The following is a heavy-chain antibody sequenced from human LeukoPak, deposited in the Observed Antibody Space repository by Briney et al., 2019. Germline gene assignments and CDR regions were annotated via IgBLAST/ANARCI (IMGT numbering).Heavy chain of an antibody. CDR2: ISGNYGST. V-gene: IGHV3-23*01. J-gene: IGHJ3*01. CDR3: AKVVLLLTASDAFDF. D-gene: IGHD2-21*02. CDR1: GFTFSSNA. Sequence: GGSLRLSCAASGFTFSSNAMSWVRQVPGKGLEWVSTISGNYGSTYYADSVKGRFTISRDNFKNTVFLRMNSLRAEDTAVYYCAKVVLLLTASDAFDFWGQGTKVTVSS.